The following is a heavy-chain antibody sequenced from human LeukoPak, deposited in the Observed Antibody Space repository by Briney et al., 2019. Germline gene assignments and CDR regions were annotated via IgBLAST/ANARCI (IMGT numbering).Heavy chain of an antibody. Sequence: GGSLRLSCAASGFTFSSYSMNWVRQAPGKGLEWVSYISSSSSTIYYADSVKGRFTISRDNAKNSLYLQMNSLRAEDTAVYYCARKVWVSNYYFDYWGQGTLVTVSS. V-gene: IGHV3-48*04. CDR3: ARKVWVSNYYFDY. CDR2: ISSSSSTI. J-gene: IGHJ4*02. CDR1: GFTFSSYS. D-gene: IGHD3-16*01.